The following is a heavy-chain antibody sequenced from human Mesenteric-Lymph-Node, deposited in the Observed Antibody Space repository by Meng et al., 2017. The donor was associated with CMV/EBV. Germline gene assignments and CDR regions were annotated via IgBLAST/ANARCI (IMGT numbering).Heavy chain of an antibody. D-gene: IGHD5-18*01. V-gene: IGHV4-59*12. CDR1: GGSISSYY. CDR2: IYYSGTT. Sequence: SETLSLTCTVSGGSISSYYWSWIRQPPGKGLEWIGYIYYSGTTYYNPSLKSRVTISVDTSKNQFSLNLTSVTAADTAVYYCMKDGDTALVLPDYWGQGTLVTVSS. CDR3: MKDGDTALVLPDY. J-gene: IGHJ4*02.